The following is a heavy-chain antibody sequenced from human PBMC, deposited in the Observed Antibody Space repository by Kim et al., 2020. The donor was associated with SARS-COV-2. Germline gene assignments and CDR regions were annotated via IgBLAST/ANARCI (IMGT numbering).Heavy chain of an antibody. J-gene: IGHJ4*02. Sequence: ASVKVSCKASGYTFINYVMHWVRQAPGQRLEWVGLISIGHDDTKYSQKFRGRVTITRDTTASTAYMELSSLRSEDTAVYYCARGSGWAFDYWGQGTLVTVAS. V-gene: IGHV1-3*04. CDR3: ARGSGWAFDY. D-gene: IGHD6-19*01. CDR1: GYTFINYV. CDR2: ISIGHDDT.